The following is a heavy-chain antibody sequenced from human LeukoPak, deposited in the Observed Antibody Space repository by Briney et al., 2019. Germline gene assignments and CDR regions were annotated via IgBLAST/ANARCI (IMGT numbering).Heavy chain of an antibody. CDR2: IYYSGST. CDR3: ARAPPGDSHDY. CDR1: GGSISSYS. J-gene: IGHJ4*02. V-gene: IGHV4-59*12. Sequence: PSETESLSCTVSGGSISSYSWSWIRQPPGKGLEWIGYIYYSGSTNYNPSLKSRVTISVDTSKNQFSLRLSSVSAADTAVYYCARAPPGDSHDYWGQGTLVTVSS. D-gene: IGHD5-18*01.